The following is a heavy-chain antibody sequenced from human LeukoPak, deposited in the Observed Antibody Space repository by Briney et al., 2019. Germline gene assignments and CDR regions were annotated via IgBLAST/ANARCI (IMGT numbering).Heavy chain of an antibody. V-gene: IGHV3-23*01. Sequence: PGGSLRLSCAASGFSFDVHAMTWVRQAPGKGPEWVATIGGPAETFYADSVRGRFTTSRDNSRYTLYLQMNRLRAEDSALYYCAKDWTSHNGVYDCLDFWGQGTQVTVSS. CDR2: IGGPAET. D-gene: IGHD3-16*01. CDR1: GFSFDVHA. CDR3: AKDWTSHNGVYDCLDF. J-gene: IGHJ4*02.